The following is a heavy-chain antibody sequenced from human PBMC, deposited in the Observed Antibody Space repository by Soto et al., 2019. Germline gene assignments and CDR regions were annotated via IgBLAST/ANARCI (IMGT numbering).Heavy chain of an antibody. CDR3: AKDRSQVGASNYFDY. V-gene: IGHV3-23*01. CDR1: GFTFANYA. CDR2: ISNSGYSA. D-gene: IGHD1-26*01. J-gene: IGHJ4*02. Sequence: EVQLLESGGGLVQPGGSLRLSCAASGFTFANYAMSWVRQAPGKGLEWVSAISNSGYSAYYADSVKGRFTISRDNSKNTLYLQMISLRAEDTAVYYCAKDRSQVGASNYFDYWGQGTLVTVSS.